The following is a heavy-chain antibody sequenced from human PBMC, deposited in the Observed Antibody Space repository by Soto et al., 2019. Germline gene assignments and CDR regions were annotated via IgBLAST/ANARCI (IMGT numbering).Heavy chain of an antibody. Sequence: EVQLVESGGGLVQPGGSLRLSCAASGFDFDNYEMNWVRQAPGKGLEWISFISYSGSTICFADSVRGRFSISRDNSKNSLFLQMSSLRAEDSAIYYCARGAGFFYGVDVWGQGTTVTVSS. J-gene: IGHJ6*02. CDR3: ARGAGFFYGVDV. CDR2: ISYSGSTI. CDR1: GFDFDNYE. V-gene: IGHV3-48*03.